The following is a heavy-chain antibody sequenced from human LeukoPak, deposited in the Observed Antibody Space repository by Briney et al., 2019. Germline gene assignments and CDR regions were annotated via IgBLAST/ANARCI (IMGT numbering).Heavy chain of an antibody. J-gene: IGHJ4*02. CDR3: ARDYGGSSPFDS. Sequence: PGGSLRLSCAASGFTFSSYAMHWVRQAPGKGLEWVAVISYDESNKYYADSVKGRFTISRDNAKNSLYLQMNSLRAEDTAVYYCARDYGGSSPFDSWGQGTLVTVSS. V-gene: IGHV3-30*04. CDR2: ISYDESNK. CDR1: GFTFSSYA. D-gene: IGHD4-23*01.